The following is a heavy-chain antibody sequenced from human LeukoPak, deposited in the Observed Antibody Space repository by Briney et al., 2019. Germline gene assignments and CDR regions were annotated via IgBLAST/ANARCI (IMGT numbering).Heavy chain of an antibody. V-gene: IGHV1-2*02. CDR1: GYTFTGYY. Sequence: ASVKVSCTASGYTFTGYYMHWVRQAPGQGLEWMGWVNPNSGDTNYAQKFQGRVTMTSDTSITTAYMELSSLTSDDTAVYYCARPSSGRQFDYWGQGTLVTVSS. D-gene: IGHD6-19*01. CDR3: ARPSSGRQFDY. J-gene: IGHJ4*02. CDR2: VNPNSGDT.